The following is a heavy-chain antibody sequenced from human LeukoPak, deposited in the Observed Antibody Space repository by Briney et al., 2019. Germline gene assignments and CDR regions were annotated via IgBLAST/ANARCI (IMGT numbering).Heavy chain of an antibody. Sequence: SETLSLTCAVSGGSISSSNWWSWVRQPPGKGLEWIGSIYYSGSTYYNPSLKSRVTISVDTSKNQFSLKLSSVTAADTAVYYCARGAGRYDILFDPWGQGTLVTVSS. CDR3: ARGAGRYDILFDP. D-gene: IGHD3-22*01. CDR1: GGSISSSNW. CDR2: IYYSGST. J-gene: IGHJ5*02. V-gene: IGHV4-4*02.